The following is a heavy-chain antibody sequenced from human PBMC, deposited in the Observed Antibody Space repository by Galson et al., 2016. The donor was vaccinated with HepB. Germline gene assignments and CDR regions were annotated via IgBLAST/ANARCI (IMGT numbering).Heavy chain of an antibody. D-gene: IGHD2-2*01. J-gene: IGHJ4*02. CDR1: RFTFSDYY. V-gene: IGHV3-11*04. CDR3: AREAIRGSSRDDFDY. CDR2: IGSSGDTI. Sequence: SLRLSCAASRFTFSDYYMSWIRQAPGKGLEFVSYIGSSGDTIYYADSVKGRFTISRDNTKNSLYLQMNSLRAEDTAVYYCAREAIRGSSRDDFDYWGQGTLVTVSS.